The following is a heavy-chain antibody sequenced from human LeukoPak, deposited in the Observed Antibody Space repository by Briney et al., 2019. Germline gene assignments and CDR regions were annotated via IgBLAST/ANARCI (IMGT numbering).Heavy chain of an antibody. CDR3: ARQNSNYPLD. Sequence: SETLSLTCTVSGGSISSSSYYWGWIRQPPGKGLEWIGSIYYSGSTYYNPSLKSRVTISVDTSKNQFSLKLSSVTAADTAVYYCARQNSNYPLDWGQGTLVTVSS. CDR2: IYYSGST. V-gene: IGHV4-39*01. CDR1: GGSISSSSYY. D-gene: IGHD4-11*01. J-gene: IGHJ4*02.